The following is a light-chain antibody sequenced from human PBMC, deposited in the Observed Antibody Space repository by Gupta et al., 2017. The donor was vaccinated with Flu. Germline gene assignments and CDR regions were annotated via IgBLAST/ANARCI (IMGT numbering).Light chain of an antibody. V-gene: IGKV3-20*01. Sequence: GTLSLSPGERATLTCRASQSVSSNYLAWYQQKPGQSPRRLIYGASTRATGIPDSFSGSGFGTDFTLTISRLEPEDVAVYYCKQYGQSPKTFGQGTKVEVK. CDR1: QSVSSNY. J-gene: IGKJ1*01. CDR3: KQYGQSPKT. CDR2: GAS.